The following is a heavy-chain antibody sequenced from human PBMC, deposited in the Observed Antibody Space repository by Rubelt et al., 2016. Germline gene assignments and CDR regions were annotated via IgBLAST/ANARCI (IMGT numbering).Heavy chain of an antibody. V-gene: IGHV4-34*01. CDR1: GGSFSGYY. Sequence: QVQLQQWGAGLLKPSETLSLTCAVYGGSFSGYYWSWIRQPPGKGLEWIGSIYYSGSTYYNPSLKSRVTISVDTSKNQFSLKLSSVTAADTAVYYCARPHLAAAGTRYFDLWGRGTLVTVSS. CDR3: ARPHLAAAGTRYFDL. D-gene: IGHD6-13*01. CDR2: IYYSGST. J-gene: IGHJ2*01.